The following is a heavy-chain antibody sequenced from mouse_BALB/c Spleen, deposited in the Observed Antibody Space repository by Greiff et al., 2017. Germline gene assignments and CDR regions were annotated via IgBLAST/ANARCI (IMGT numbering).Heavy chain of an antibody. CDR1: GFSLTSYG. D-gene: IGHD2-3*01. J-gene: IGHJ4*01. Sequence: VHLVESGPGLVAPSQSLSITCTVSGFSLTSYGVHWVRQPPGKGLEWLGVIWAGGSTNYNSALMSRLSISKDNSKSQVFLKMNSLQTDDTAMYYCARWLLREAMDYWGQGTSVTVSS. CDR2: IWAGGST. V-gene: IGHV2-9*02. CDR3: ARWLLREAMDY.